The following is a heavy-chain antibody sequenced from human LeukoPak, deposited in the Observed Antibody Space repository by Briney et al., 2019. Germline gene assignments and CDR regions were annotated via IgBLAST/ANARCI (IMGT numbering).Heavy chain of an antibody. CDR3: ARGRVDYGEDY. CDR1: GGTFSSYA. Sequence: ASVKVSCKASGGTFSSYAISWVRQAPGQGLEWMGRIIPILGIANYAQKLQGRVTMTTDTSTSTAYMELRSLRSDDTAVYYCARGRVDYGEDYWGQGTLVTVSS. V-gene: IGHV1-69*04. CDR2: IIPILGIA. D-gene: IGHD4-17*01. J-gene: IGHJ4*02.